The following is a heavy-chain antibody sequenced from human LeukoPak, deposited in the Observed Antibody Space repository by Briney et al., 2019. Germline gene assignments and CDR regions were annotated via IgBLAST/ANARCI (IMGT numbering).Heavy chain of an antibody. CDR2: IYSGGST. D-gene: IGHD3-3*01. CDR3: AARFLEWLYPNYYYGMDV. CDR1: GFTVSSNY. V-gene: IGHV3-53*01. Sequence: GGSLRLSCAASGFTVSSNYMSWVRQAPGKGLEWVSVIYSGGSTYYADSVKGRFTISRDNSKNTLHLQMNSLRAEDTAVYYCAARFLEWLYPNYYYGMDVWGQGTTVTVSS. J-gene: IGHJ6*02.